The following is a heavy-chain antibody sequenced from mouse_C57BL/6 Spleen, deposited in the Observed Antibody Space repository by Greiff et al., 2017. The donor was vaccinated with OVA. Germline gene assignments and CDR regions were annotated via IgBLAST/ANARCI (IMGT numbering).Heavy chain of an antibody. CDR2: IYPGSGST. CDR1: GYTFTSYW. D-gene: IGHD2-4*01. V-gene: IGHV1-55*01. CDR3: ARVYYDYDGFYYYAMDY. Sequence: VQLQHPGAELVKPGASVKMSCKASGYTFTSYWITWVKQRPGQGLEWIGDIYPGSGSTNYNEKFKSKATLTVDTSSSTAYMQLSSLTSEDSAVYYCARVYYDYDGFYYYAMDYWGQGTSVTVSS. J-gene: IGHJ4*01.